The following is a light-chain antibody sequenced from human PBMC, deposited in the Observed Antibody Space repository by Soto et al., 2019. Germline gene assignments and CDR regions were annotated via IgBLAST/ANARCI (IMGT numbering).Light chain of an antibody. J-gene: IGKJ1*01. V-gene: IGKV3-20*01. CDR3: QQYGNSPTWT. Sequence: EIVLTQSPGTLSLSPGERATLSCRASQSVSSSYLAWYQQKPGQAPRLLIYGASSRATGIPDRFSGSGSGTDFTLTISRLEPEDFAVNYCQQYGNSPTWTFGQGTKVEIK. CDR2: GAS. CDR1: QSVSSSY.